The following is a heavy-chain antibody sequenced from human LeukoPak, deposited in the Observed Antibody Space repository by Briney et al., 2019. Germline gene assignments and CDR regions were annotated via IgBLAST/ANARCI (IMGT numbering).Heavy chain of an antibody. Sequence: GGSLRLSCAASGFSVSSSSMTWVRQAPGKGLEWVSVFYSAGTTYYADSVKGRFTISTDNSKNTLSLQMNSLRAEDTAVYYCARDGFTMVRGVGGWYFDLWGRGTLVTVSS. CDR3: ARDGFTMVRGVGGWYFDL. D-gene: IGHD3-10*01. V-gene: IGHV3-66*01. CDR2: FYSAGTT. CDR1: GFSVSSSS. J-gene: IGHJ2*01.